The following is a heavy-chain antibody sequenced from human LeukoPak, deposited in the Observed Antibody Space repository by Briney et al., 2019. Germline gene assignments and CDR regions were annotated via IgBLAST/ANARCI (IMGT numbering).Heavy chain of an antibody. V-gene: IGHV3-48*03. CDR2: IASGGSPI. D-gene: IGHD1-20*01. CDR1: GFTFSSSE. J-gene: IGHJ3*02. CDR3: VGEDNFDALDI. Sequence: PGGSRRLSCPASGFTFSSSEMTWVRPAPGEGLEWIAYIASGGSPIYYAGSVRGRFTISRDNAKNSLYLQMNSLRAEDTALYYCVGEDNFDALDIWGQGTVVTVSS.